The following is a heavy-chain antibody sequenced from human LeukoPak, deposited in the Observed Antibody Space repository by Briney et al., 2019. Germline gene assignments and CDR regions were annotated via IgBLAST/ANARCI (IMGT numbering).Heavy chain of an antibody. D-gene: IGHD2-2*01. Sequence: GPVKASCKASGYTFTSYGISWVRQAPGQGLEWMGWISAYNGNTNYAQKLQGRVTMTTDTSTSTAYMELRSLRSDDTAVYYCAVLLGYCSSTSCLPWGMDVWGKGTTVTVSS. CDR2: ISAYNGNT. CDR3: AVLLGYCSSTSCLPWGMDV. CDR1: GYTFTSYG. V-gene: IGHV1-18*04. J-gene: IGHJ6*04.